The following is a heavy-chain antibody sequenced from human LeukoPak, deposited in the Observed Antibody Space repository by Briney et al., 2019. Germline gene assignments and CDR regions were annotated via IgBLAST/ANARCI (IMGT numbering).Heavy chain of an antibody. CDR3: AREVGSSGYDGNYFDY. V-gene: IGHV4-30-4*01. J-gene: IGHJ4*02. CDR2: IYYSGST. Sequence: SETLSLTCTVSGGSISSGDYYWSWIRQPPGKGLEWIGYIYYSGSTCYNPSLKSRVTISVDTSKNQFSLKLSSVTAADTAVYYCAREVGSSGYDGNYFDYWGQGTLVTVSS. CDR1: GGSISSGDYY. D-gene: IGHD3-22*01.